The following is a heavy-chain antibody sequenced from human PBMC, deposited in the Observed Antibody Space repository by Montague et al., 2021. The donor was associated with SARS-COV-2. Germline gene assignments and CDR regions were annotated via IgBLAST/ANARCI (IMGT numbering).Heavy chain of an antibody. CDR2: VYYSGNT. CDR3: ARHYDHSSRVDS. D-gene: IGHD3-16*01. Sequence: SETLSLTCTVSGGSISSDYWNWIRQPPGKGLEWIGFVYYSGNTXXXPSXAGRVTMSVDTSTNHFSLTLSSATAADTAIYYCARHYDHSSRVDSWGQGTLVTVSS. CDR1: GGSISSDY. J-gene: IGHJ4*02. V-gene: IGHV4-59*08.